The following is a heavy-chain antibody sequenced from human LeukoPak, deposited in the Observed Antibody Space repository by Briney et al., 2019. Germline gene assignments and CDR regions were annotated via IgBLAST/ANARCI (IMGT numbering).Heavy chain of an antibody. J-gene: IGHJ4*02. D-gene: IGHD5-18*01. CDR1: GFTFDDYA. V-gene: IGHV3-9*03. CDR2: ISWNSGSI. Sequence: GGSLRLPCAASGFTFDDYAMHWVRQAPGKGLEWVSGISWNSGSIGYADSVKGRFTISRDNAKNSLYLQMNSLRAEDMALYYCAKDRFRDTAMAIDYWGQGTLVTVSS. CDR3: AKDRFRDTAMAIDY.